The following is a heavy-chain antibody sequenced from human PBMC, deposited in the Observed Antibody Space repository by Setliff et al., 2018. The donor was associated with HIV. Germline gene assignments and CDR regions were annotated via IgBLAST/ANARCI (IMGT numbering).Heavy chain of an antibody. D-gene: IGHD3-22*01. CDR1: GGSASNSRYY. J-gene: IGHJ5*02. CDR2: IHYNEKT. V-gene: IGHV4-39*01. CDR3: ANRLYYYDSSGSLREEGFDP. Sequence: SETLSLTCTVSGGSASNSRYYWAWIRQPPGKGLEYIGSIHYNEKTYYNPSLNSRVTISLDTSKNQFSLKLTSVTAADTAVYYCANRLYYYDSSGSLREEGFDPWGQGTLVTVSS.